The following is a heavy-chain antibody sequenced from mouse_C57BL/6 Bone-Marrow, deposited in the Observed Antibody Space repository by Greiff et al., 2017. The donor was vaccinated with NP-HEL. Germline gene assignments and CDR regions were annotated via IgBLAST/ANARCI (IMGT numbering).Heavy chain of an antibody. CDR2: IYPGDGDT. CDR1: GSAFSNYW. CDR3: ARGAY. V-gene: IGHV1-80*01. Sequence: QVQLKQSGAELVKPGASVKISCKASGSAFSNYWMNWVKPRPGKGLEWIGQIYPGDGDTNYNGKFKDKATLTADTSSSTAYMQLSRLTSEDSAVYFCARGAYWGQGTLVTVSA. J-gene: IGHJ3*01.